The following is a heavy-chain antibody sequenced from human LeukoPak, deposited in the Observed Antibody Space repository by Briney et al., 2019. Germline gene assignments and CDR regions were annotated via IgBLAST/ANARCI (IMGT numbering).Heavy chain of an antibody. J-gene: IGHJ4*02. CDR3: ARCSGGSCYSGVDY. D-gene: IGHD2-15*01. CDR2: ISAYNGNT. CDR1: GYAFTSYG. Sequence: ASVKVSCKTSGYAFTSYGISWVRQAPGQGLEWMGWISAYNGNTNYAQKLQGRVTMTTDTSTSTAYMEMRSLRSDDTAVYYCARCSGGSCYSGVDYWGQGTLVTVSS. V-gene: IGHV1-18*01.